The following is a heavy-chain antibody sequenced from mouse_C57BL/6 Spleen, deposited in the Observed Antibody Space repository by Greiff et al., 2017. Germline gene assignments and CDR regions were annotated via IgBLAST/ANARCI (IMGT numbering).Heavy chain of an antibody. Sequence: QVQLQQSGAELARPGASVKMSCKASGYTFTSYTMHWVKQRTGQGLEWIGYINPSSGYTKYNQKFKDKATLTADKSSSTAYMQLSSLTSEDSAVYYCALNWDYFDYWGQGTTLTVSS. J-gene: IGHJ2*01. CDR1: GYTFTSYT. V-gene: IGHV1-4*01. D-gene: IGHD4-1*01. CDR2: INPSSGYT. CDR3: ALNWDYFDY.